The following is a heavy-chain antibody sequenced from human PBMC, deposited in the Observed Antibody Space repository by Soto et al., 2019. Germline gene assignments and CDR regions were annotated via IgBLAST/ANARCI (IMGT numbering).Heavy chain of an antibody. J-gene: IGHJ6*02. Sequence: PSETLSLTCSVSGGSTSSADYYWALTRQPPGKGLEWIGTIDDSGSTYSNPSLKSRVAMSIDTSNNHSTLEMRSVTAADTAVYYCASIRYYDISGAMDVWGQGATVTVSS. V-gene: IGHV4-39*02. CDR2: IDDSGST. D-gene: IGHD3-22*01. CDR3: ASIRYYDISGAMDV. CDR1: GGSTSSADYY.